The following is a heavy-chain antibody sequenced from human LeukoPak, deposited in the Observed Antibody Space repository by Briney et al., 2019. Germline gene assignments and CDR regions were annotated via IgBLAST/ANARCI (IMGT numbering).Heavy chain of an antibody. CDR2: IYHSGST. D-gene: IGHD3-9*01. CDR3: ARESEMGYDIVTGDEYYFDY. CDR1: GYSISSGYY. Sequence: SGTLSLTCTASGYSISSGYYWRWIRQPPGKGLEWIGSIYHSGSTYYNPSLKSRVTISVDTSKNQFSLKLSSVTAADTAVYYCARESEMGYDIVTGDEYYFDYWGQGTLVTVSS. V-gene: IGHV4-38-2*02. J-gene: IGHJ4*02.